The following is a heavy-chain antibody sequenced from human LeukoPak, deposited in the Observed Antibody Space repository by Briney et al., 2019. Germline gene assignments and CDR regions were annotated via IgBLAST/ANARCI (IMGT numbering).Heavy chain of an antibody. V-gene: IGHV3-21*01. CDR2: ISSSSSYR. D-gene: IGHD3-22*01. CDR3: ARDMTYYYESRTIDDAFDI. CDR1: GFTFSSDS. J-gene: IGHJ3*02. Sequence: GGTLRLSCAASGFTFSSDSMNWVRQAPGQGLGWVSSISSSSSYRAYANTVKGRFTISSDNAKNSLYLQMNSLRAEDSAVYYCARDMTYYYESRTIDDAFDIWGQRTMVTASS.